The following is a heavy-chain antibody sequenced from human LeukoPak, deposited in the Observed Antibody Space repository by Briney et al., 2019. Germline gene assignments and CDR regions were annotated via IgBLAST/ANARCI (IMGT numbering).Heavy chain of an antibody. CDR1: GYRFINYG. CDR2: ISVYNANT. D-gene: IGHD1-1*01. V-gene: IGHV1-18*01. J-gene: IGHJ4*02. Sequence: VSVKVSCKASGYRFINYGISWVRQAPGQGLEWMGWISVYNANTNYAQKLQGRVTMTTDTSTSTAYMELRSLRSVDTAVYYCARDHWQTPSYFDYWGQGTLVTVSS. CDR3: ARDHWQTPSYFDY.